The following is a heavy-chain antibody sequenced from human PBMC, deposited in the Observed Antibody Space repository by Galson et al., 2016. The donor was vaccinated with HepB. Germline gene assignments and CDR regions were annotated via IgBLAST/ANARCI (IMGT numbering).Heavy chain of an antibody. D-gene: IGHD5-12*01. CDR3: ARGDGGYEPSNLADY. V-gene: IGHV4-30-4*01. CDR1: GGSVSSGDYY. Sequence: LTCTVSGGSVSSGDYYWTWIRQPPGKGLEWSGYIYYSGSTYYNPSLNSRVTISLDTSKNQFSLSLKSVTAADTAVYYGARGDGGYEPSNLADYWGQGTLVTVSS. CDR2: IYYSGST. J-gene: IGHJ4*02.